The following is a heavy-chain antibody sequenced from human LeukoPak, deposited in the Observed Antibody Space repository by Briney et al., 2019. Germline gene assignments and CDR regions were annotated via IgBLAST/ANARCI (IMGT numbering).Heavy chain of an antibody. D-gene: IGHD6-13*01. CDR2: ISYDGSNK. CDR3: ARGGSVGLGYSSSGFDY. V-gene: IGHV3-30-3*01. CDR1: GFTFSSYA. Sequence: GRSLRLSCAASGFTFSSYAMHWVRQAPGKGLEWVAVISYDGSNKYYADSVKGRFTIPRDNSKNTLYLQMNSLRAEDTAVYYCARGGSVGLGYSSSGFDYWGQGTLVTVSS. J-gene: IGHJ4*02.